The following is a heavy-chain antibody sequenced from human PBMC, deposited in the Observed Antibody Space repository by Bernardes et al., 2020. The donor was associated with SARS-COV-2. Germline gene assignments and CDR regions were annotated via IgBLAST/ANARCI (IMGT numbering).Heavy chain of an antibody. Sequence: GGSLRLSCIGSGFIFSDYTMNWVRQAPGKGLEWISSVSPTAAHTFYGDSVTGRFTISRDNAKNSVYLEMKSLRAEDTAVYFCVRDVLGERGSGGYWGQGVLVTVAS. D-gene: IGHD3-16*01. CDR1: GFIFSDYT. CDR3: VRDVLGERGSGGY. V-gene: IGHV3-21*06. J-gene: IGHJ4*02. CDR2: VSPTAAHT.